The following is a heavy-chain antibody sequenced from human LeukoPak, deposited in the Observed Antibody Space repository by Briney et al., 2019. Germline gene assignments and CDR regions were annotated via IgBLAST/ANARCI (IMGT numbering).Heavy chain of an antibody. D-gene: IGHD6-6*01. CDR1: GGSISSSSYF. Sequence: SETLSLTCTVSGGSISSSSYFWGWIRQPPGKGLEWIGSIFYSGNTYYNPSLKSRVTISVDTSKNQFSLKLSSVTAADTAVYYCVSSLGHLVPAPYYFDYWGQGTLVTVSS. CDR2: IFYSGNT. V-gene: IGHV4-39*01. J-gene: IGHJ4*02. CDR3: VSSLGHLVPAPYYFDY.